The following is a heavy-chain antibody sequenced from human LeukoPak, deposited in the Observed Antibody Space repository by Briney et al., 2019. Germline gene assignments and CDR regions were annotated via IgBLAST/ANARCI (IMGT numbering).Heavy chain of an antibody. CDR3: AIANYYDSSGLDAFDI. CDR1: GYTFTSYY. CDR2: INPSGGST. D-gene: IGHD3-22*01. V-gene: IGHV1-46*01. J-gene: IGHJ3*02. Sequence: ASVKVSCKASGYTFTSYYMHWVRQAPGQGLEWMGIINPSGGSTSYAQKFQGRVTLTRDTSTSTVYVELSSLRSEDTAVYYCAIANYYDSSGLDAFDIWGQGTMVTVSS.